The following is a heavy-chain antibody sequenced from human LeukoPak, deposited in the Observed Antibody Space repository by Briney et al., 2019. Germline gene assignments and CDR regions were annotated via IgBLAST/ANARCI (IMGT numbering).Heavy chain of an antibody. CDR2: IYPGDSDT. V-gene: IGHV5-51*01. J-gene: IGHJ4*02. CDR3: ARQGYSTSWPDFDY. CDR1: GYSFTTYW. D-gene: IGHD6-13*01. Sequence: GESLKISCKGSGYSFTTYWIGWARQMPGKGLEWMGIIYPGDSDTRYSPSFQGQVTISADKSITTAYLQWSSLKASDTAIYYCARQGYSTSWPDFDYWGQGTLVTVSS.